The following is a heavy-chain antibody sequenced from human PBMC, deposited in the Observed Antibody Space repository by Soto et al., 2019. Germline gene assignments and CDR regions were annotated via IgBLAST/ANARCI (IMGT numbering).Heavy chain of an antibody. D-gene: IGHD6-19*01. J-gene: IGHJ5*02. V-gene: IGHV1-18*04. Sequence: QVPLVQSGAEVKEPGASVQVSCKASGYTFSSYGFNWVRQAPGQGLEWMGWISGYNGDTNYAQKFQGRVTMTTDTSTSTAYMELRSLRSDDTAVYYCARGDSSGSPRGWFDPWGQGTLVIVSS. CDR3: ARGDSSGSPRGWFDP. CDR1: GYTFSSYG. CDR2: ISGYNGDT.